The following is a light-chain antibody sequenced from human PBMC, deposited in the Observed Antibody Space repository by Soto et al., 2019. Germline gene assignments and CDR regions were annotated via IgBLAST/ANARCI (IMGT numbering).Light chain of an antibody. CDR3: GSYTTINTMI. CDR2: DVT. J-gene: IGLJ2*01. CDR1: SGDVGAYNF. V-gene: IGLV2-14*01. Sequence: QSALTQPASVSGSPGQSITISCAGTSGDVGAYNFVTWFQQHPGKVPKLIIYDVTDRPSGVSDRFSGSKSGNTASLTISGLLAEDEADYYSGSYTTINTMIFGGGTKVTVL.